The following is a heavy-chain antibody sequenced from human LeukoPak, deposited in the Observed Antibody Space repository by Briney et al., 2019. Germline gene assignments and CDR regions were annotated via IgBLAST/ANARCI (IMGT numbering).Heavy chain of an antibody. CDR2: IYTSGST. CDR1: GGSISSYY. CDR3: ARYNSAVGDFDY. Sequence: SETLSLTCTVSGGSISSYYWSWIRQPAGKGLEWIGRIYTSGSTNYNPSLKSRVTMSVDTSKNQFSLKLSSVTAADTAMYYCARYNSAVGDFDYWGQGTLVTVTS. V-gene: IGHV4-4*07. J-gene: IGHJ4*02. D-gene: IGHD1-20*01.